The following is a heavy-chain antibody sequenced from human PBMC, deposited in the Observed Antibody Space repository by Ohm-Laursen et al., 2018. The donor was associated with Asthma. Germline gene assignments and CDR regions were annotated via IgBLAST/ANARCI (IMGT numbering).Heavy chain of an antibody. CDR3: ARHLAGDSSS. D-gene: IGHD7-27*01. CDR2: VVEGGRGTT. Sequence: GSLRLSCAASGFTFSNFAMTWVRQAPGKGLEWVSAVVEGGRGTTYYADSVKGRFTISRDDSENTLYLQMNSLRVDDTAVYYCARHLAGDSSSWGQGTLVTVSS. J-gene: IGHJ5*02. CDR1: GFTFSNFA. V-gene: IGHV3-23*01.